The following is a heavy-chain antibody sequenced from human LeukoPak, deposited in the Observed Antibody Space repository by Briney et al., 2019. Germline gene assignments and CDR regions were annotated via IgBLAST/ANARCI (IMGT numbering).Heavy chain of an antibody. D-gene: IGHD5-18*01. V-gene: IGHV4-39*01. J-gene: IGHJ4*02. CDR1: GGSVSSNSYH. CDR2: IYFRGNT. CDR3: ARHLDPDTAMVGFDY. Sequence: SETLSLTCSVSGGSVSSNSYHWGWIRQPPGKGLEWIGSIYFRGNTNYNPSLKSRVTISVDTSKNQFSLKLSSVTVADTAVYYCARHLDPDTAMVGFDYWGRGTLVTVSS.